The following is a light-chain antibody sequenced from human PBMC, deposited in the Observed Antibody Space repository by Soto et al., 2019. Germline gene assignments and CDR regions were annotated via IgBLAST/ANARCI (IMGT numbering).Light chain of an antibody. CDR2: DVS. Sequence: QSALTQPASVSGSPGQSITISCTGTSSDVGGYNYVSWYQQHPGKAPKLMIYDVSNRPSGVSNRFSGSKSGNTASLTSSGLQAEDDAGYYCSSYTSSSTLMVFGGGTKLTVL. V-gene: IGLV2-14*01. J-gene: IGLJ2*01. CDR3: SSYTSSSTLMV. CDR1: SSDVGGYNY.